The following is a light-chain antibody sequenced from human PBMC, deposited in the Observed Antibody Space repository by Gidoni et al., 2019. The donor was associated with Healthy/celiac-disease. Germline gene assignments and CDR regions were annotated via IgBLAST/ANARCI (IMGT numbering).Light chain of an antibody. V-gene: IGKV1-39*01. CDR1: QSIRSY. CDR3: QQSYSTPHT. Sequence: DIQMTQSPSSLSASVGDRVTITCRASQSIRSYLNLYQQKPGKAPKRLIYAASSLQSGVPSRFSGSGSGTDFTLTISSLQPEDFATYYCQQSYSTPHTFGQGTKVEIK. J-gene: IGKJ1*01. CDR2: AAS.